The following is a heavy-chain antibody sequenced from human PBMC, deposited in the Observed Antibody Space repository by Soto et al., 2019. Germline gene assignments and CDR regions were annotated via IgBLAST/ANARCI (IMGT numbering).Heavy chain of an antibody. CDR1: GGSFSGYY. D-gene: IGHD4-17*01. Sequence: QVQLQQWGAGLVKPSDTLSLSCAVYGGSFSGYYWSWIRQSPGKGLEWIGEISHAGITNYNPSLKSRVTISADTSKRQFYLRLNSVTAADTAVYYCASHLKTTVTMHWDFDLWGRGTLVTVSS. CDR3: ASHLKTTVTMHWDFDL. V-gene: IGHV4-34*02. J-gene: IGHJ2*01. CDR2: ISHAGIT.